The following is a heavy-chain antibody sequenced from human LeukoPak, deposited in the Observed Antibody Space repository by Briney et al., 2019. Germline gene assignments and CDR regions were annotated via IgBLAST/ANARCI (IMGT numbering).Heavy chain of an antibody. CDR1: GGSISSSSYY. Sequence: SETLSLTCTVSGGSISSSSYYWGWIRQPPGKGLEWIGSIYYSGSTYYNPSLKSRVTISVDTSKNQFSLKLSSVTAADTAVYYCARQGPYSSGYQYYYYYYMDVWGKGTTVTISS. V-gene: IGHV4-39*01. D-gene: IGHD3-22*01. J-gene: IGHJ6*03. CDR2: IYYSGST. CDR3: ARQGPYSSGYQYYYYYYMDV.